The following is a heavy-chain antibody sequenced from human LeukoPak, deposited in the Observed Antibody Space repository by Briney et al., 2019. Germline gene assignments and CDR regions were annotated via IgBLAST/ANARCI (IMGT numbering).Heavy chain of an antibody. J-gene: IGHJ5*02. CDR2: INPNSGGT. D-gene: IGHD2-2*01. Sequence: GASVKVSCKASGCTFTGYYMHWVRQAPGQGLEWMGRINPNSGGTNYAQKFQGRVTMTRDTSISTAYMELSRLRSDDTAVYYCARGDIVVVPAAISEVSFDPWGQGTLVTVSS. CDR3: ARGDIVVVPAAISEVSFDP. V-gene: IGHV1-2*06. CDR1: GCTFTGYY.